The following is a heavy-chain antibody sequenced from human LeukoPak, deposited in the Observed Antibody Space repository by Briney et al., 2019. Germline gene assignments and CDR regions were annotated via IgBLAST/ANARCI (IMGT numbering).Heavy chain of an antibody. CDR3: ARTIEMATISYFDY. J-gene: IGHJ4*02. D-gene: IGHD5-24*01. CDR2: IKQDGSEK. V-gene: IGHV3-7*01. Sequence: PGGSLRLSCAASGFTFSDYWMSWARQAPGKGLEWVANIKQDGSEKYYVDSVKGRFTISRDNAKNSLYLQMNSLRAGDTAVYYCARTIEMATISYFDYWGQGTLVTVSS. CDR1: GFTFSDYW.